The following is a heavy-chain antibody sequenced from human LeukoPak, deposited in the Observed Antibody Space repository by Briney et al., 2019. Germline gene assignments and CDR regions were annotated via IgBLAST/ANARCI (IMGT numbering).Heavy chain of an antibody. D-gene: IGHD3-10*01. CDR2: ISAYNGNT. Sequence: ASVKVSCKASGYTFTSYGISWVRQAPGQGLEWMGWISAYNGNTNYAQKLQGRVTITRDTSASTAYMELSSLRSEDTAVYYCARDFPFGTESFSGDFDYWGQGTLVTVSS. CDR3: ARDFPFGTESFSGDFDY. J-gene: IGHJ4*02. V-gene: IGHV1-18*01. CDR1: GYTFTSYG.